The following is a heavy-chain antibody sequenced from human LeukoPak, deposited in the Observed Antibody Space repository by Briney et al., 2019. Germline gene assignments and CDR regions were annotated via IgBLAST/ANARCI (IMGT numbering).Heavy chain of an antibody. CDR1: GGSISGSY. Sequence: SQTLSLTCTVSGGSISGSYWSLIRQPPGKGLEWIAYMYNSGSTNYNPSLKSRVTISIDTSKNQFSLKLSSLTAADTAIYYCARGIESYGDYGYWGQGILVTVSS. CDR3: ARGIESYGDYGY. D-gene: IGHD4-17*01. CDR2: MYNSGST. V-gene: IGHV4-59*01. J-gene: IGHJ4*02.